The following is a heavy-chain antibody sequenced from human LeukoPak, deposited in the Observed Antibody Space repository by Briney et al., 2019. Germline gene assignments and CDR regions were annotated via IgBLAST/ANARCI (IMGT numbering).Heavy chain of an antibody. CDR2: ISGSGGGT. Sequence: GGSLRLSCAASGFTFSSYAMSWVRQAPGKGLEWVSAISGSGGGTYYADSVKGRFTISRGNSRDTVYLQMNSLRAEDTALYFCAKTPDYYGSGSSSYIDCWGQGTLVSVSS. CDR3: AKTPDYYGSGSSSYIDC. D-gene: IGHD3-10*01. J-gene: IGHJ4*02. CDR1: GFTFSSYA. V-gene: IGHV3-23*01.